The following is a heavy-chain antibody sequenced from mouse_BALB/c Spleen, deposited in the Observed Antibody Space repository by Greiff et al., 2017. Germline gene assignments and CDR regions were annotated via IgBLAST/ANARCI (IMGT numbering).Heavy chain of an antibody. CDR3: ARWVYYGYAFYAMDY. J-gene: IGHJ4*01. CDR2: IYPGNVNT. Sequence: VHLVESGPELVKPGASVRISCKASGYTFTSYYIHWVKQRPGQGLEWIGWIYPGNVNTKYNEKFKGKATLTADKSSSTAYMQLSSLTSEDSAVYFCARWVYYGYAFYAMDYWGQGTSVTVSS. D-gene: IGHD2-2*01. CDR1: GYTFTSYY. V-gene: IGHV1S56*01.